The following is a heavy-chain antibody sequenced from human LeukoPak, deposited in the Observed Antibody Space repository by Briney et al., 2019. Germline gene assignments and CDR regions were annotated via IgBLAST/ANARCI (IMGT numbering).Heavy chain of an antibody. CDR1: GFTFSRNG. CDR2: ISGSGGNT. D-gene: IGHD6-13*01. Sequence: QAGGSLRLSCAASGFTFSRNGMTWVRQAPGKWLEWASAISGSGGNTYYADSVKGRFTISRDNAKNTLYLQMNSLRAEDTAVYYCARAGLFHSSSWNLFDYWGQGTLVTVSS. J-gene: IGHJ4*02. CDR3: ARAGLFHSSSWNLFDY. V-gene: IGHV3-23*01.